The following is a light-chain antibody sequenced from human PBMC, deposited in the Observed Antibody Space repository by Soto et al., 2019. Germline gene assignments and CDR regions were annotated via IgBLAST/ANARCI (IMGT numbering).Light chain of an antibody. J-gene: IGKJ1*01. Sequence: EIVMTQSPATLSVSPGERATLSCRASPSVSSNLAWYQQKPGQAPRLLIYGASTRATGIPARFSGSGSGTEFTLTISSLQSEDFAVYYCQQYNNWPQTFGPGTKVEIK. CDR3: QQYNNWPQT. CDR1: PSVSSN. V-gene: IGKV3-15*01. CDR2: GAS.